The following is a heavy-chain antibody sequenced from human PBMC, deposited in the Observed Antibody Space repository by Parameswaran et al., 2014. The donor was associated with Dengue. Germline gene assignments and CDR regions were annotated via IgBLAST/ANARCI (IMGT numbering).Heavy chain of an antibody. CDR2: INPRAGST. CDR3: ARVHAGGYDFWSGYRFQDYYYGMDV. V-gene: IGHV1-46*01. Sequence: WVRQAPGQGLEWMGMINPRAGSTSYAQKFQGRVTMTRDTSTSTVYMELSSLRPEDTAVYHCARVHAGGYDFWSGYRFQDYYYGMDVWGQGTTVTGLL. D-gene: IGHD3-3*01. J-gene: IGHJ6*02.